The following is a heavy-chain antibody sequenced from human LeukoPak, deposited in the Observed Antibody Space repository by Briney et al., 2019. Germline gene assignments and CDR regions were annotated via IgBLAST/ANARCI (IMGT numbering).Heavy chain of an antibody. D-gene: IGHD1-1*01. CDR1: GFTFSSYS. CDR2: ISSDGSRK. CDR3: AKYAYNWNAPDGFDM. V-gene: IGHV3-30*18. Sequence: GGSLRLSCAASGFTFSSYSMNWVRQAPGKGLEWVAVISSDGSRKHYGDSVKGRFIISRDNSESTLFLQMSSLRTDDTSVYFCAKYAYNWNAPDGFDMWGQGTMVIVSS. J-gene: IGHJ3*02.